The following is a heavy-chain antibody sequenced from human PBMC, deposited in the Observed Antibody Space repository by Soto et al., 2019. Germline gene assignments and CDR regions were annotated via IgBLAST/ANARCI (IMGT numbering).Heavy chain of an antibody. CDR3: ARQGYYIMDV. Sequence: GGSLRLSCVASGFTFGNSWMTWVRQAPGKGLEWVANIKSDGSEIYSVDSVKGRFTISRDNAKNSLYLQMNSLRAEDTAVYYCARQGYYIMDVWGNGTTVTVSS. J-gene: IGHJ6*03. V-gene: IGHV3-7*01. CDR2: IKSDGSEI. CDR1: GFTFGNSW. D-gene: IGHD3-10*01.